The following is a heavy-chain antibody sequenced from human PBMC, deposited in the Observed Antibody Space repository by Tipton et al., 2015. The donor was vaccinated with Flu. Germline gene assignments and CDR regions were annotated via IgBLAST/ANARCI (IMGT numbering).Heavy chain of an antibody. CDR2: IKQDGSVK. V-gene: IGHV3-7*03. Sequence: SLRLSCVASGFTFSTYWMTWVRQAPGKGLEWVANIKQDGSVKYYVDSVKGRFTISRDNAKNSLYLQMNSLRAEDTAVYYCARDVAAFPAAIRDWGQGTLVTVSS. CDR3: ARDVAAFPAAIRD. D-gene: IGHD6-13*01. CDR1: GFTFSTYW. J-gene: IGHJ4*02.